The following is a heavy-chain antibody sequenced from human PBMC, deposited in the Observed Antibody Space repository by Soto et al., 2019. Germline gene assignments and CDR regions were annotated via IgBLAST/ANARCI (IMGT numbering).Heavy chain of an antibody. V-gene: IGHV4-59*01. CDR1: GGSISSYY. J-gene: IGHJ3*02. Sequence: SETLSLTCTVSGGSISSYYWSWIRQPPGKGLEWIGYIYYSGSTNYNPSLKSRVTISVDTSKNQFSLKPSSVTAADTAVYYCARITYYYFWSGYLVRAFHIRGQGTMVTGSS. CDR2: IYYSGST. D-gene: IGHD3-3*01. CDR3: ARITYYYFWSGYLVRAFHI.